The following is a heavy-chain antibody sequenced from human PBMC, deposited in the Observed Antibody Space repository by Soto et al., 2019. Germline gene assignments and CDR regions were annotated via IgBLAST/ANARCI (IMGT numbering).Heavy chain of an antibody. D-gene: IGHD5-18*01. CDR3: ADSRAYTYDLGSY. V-gene: IGHV3-33*01. CDR1: GFTFYSYA. Sequence: QVQLVESGGGVVQPGRSLRLSCAASGFTFYSYAMHWVRQAPGKGLEWVAVIWYDGSDKKYADSVKGRFTISRDKSKNTLYLQMHSLRAEATSVYYCADSRAYTYDLGSYGGQGTLVTVSS. CDR2: IWYDGSDK. J-gene: IGHJ4*02.